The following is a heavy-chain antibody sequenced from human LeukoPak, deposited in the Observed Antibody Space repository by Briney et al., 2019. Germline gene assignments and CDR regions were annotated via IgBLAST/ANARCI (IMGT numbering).Heavy chain of an antibody. D-gene: IGHD1-1*01. J-gene: IGHJ4*02. Sequence: PGGSLGLSCAASGFTFSTDPMNWVRQAPGKGLEWLSNIRSDSSSSSYADSVKGRFTISRDNTKNSLYLQLNSLRVEDTAVYYCVRDNDWAFDHWGQGTLVTVSS. CDR3: VRDNDWAFDH. CDR1: GFTFSTDP. CDR2: IRSDSSSS. V-gene: IGHV3-48*01.